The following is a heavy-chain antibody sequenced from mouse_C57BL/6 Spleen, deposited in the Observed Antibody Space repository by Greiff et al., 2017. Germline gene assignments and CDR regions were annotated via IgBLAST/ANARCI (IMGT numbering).Heavy chain of an antibody. CDR3: ARGGDMNYDYGGYFDV. D-gene: IGHD2-4*01. CDR2: IYPRSGNT. CDR1: GYTFTSYG. V-gene: IGHV1-81*01. J-gene: IGHJ1*03. Sequence: QVQLQQSGAELARPGASVKLSCKASGYTFTSYGISWVKQRTGQGLEWIGEIYPRSGNTYYNEKFKGKATLTADKSSSTAYMELRSLTSEDSAVYFCARGGDMNYDYGGYFDVWGTGTTVTVSS.